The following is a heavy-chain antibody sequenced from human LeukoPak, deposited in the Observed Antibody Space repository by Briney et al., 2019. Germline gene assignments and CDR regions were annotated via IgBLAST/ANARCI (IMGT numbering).Heavy chain of an antibody. V-gene: IGHV6-1*01. D-gene: IGHD5/OR15-5a*01. J-gene: IGHJ2*01. Sequence: SQTLSLTCAISGDSVSSYSVAWNWIRQSPSRGLEWLGRTYYRSEWYHDYAVSVKGRISINSDASKNQFSLHLNSVTPEDTAVHYCARASGLRRVAWYFDLWGRGTLVVVSS. CDR2: TYYRSEWYH. CDR3: ARASGLRRVAWYFDL. CDR1: GDSVSSYSVA.